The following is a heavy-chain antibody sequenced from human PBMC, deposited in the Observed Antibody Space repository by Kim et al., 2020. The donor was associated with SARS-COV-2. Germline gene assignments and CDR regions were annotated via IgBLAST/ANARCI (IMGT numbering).Heavy chain of an antibody. V-gene: IGHV4-34*01. CDR2: INHSGST. Sequence: SETLSLTCAVYGGSFSGYYWSWIRQPPGKGLEWIGEINHSGSTNYNPSLKSRVTISVDTSKNQFSLKLSSVTAADTAVYYCARGAQLTTVVTTAFDIWGQGTMVTVSS. CDR1: GGSFSGYY. J-gene: IGHJ3*02. CDR3: ARGAQLTTVVTTAFDI. D-gene: IGHD4-17*01.